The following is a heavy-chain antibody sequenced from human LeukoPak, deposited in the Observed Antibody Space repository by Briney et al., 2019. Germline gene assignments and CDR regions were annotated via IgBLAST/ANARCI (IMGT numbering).Heavy chain of an antibody. CDR1: GFTFSNYW. J-gene: IGHJ4*02. CDR2: IKQDASEK. V-gene: IGHV3-7*04. D-gene: IGHD3-10*01. Sequence: GGSLRLSCAASGFTFSNYWMSWVRQAPGKGLEWVANIKQDASEKYYVNSVKGRFTIFRDNAKNSLNLQMNSLRPEDTAVYYCARDGWRFGELSDYWGQGILVTVSS. CDR3: ARDGWRFGELSDY.